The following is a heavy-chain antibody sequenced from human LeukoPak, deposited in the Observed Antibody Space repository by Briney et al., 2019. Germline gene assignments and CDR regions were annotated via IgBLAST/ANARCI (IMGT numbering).Heavy chain of an antibody. J-gene: IGHJ5*02. CDR3: ARDSSITMVRSGQENWFDP. Sequence: ASVTVSCKASGYTFTGYYMHWVRQAPGQGLEWMGWINPNSGGTNYAQKFQGRVTMTRDTSISTAYMELSRLRSDDTAVYYCARDSSITMVRSGQENWFDPWGQGTLVTVSS. CDR2: INPNSGGT. V-gene: IGHV1-2*02. CDR1: GYTFTGYY. D-gene: IGHD3-10*01.